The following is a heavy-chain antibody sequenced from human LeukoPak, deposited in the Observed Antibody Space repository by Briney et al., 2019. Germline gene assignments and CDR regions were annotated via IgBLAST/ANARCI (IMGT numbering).Heavy chain of an antibody. CDR2: IYYSGST. CDR3: ARDKSGYSSGYDSFDY. V-gene: IGHV4-59*12. CDR1: GGSISSYY. D-gene: IGHD6-19*01. J-gene: IGHJ4*02. Sequence: SETLSLTCTVSGGSISSYYWSWIRQPPGKGLEWIGYIYYSGSTNYNPSLKSRVTTSVDTSKNQFSLKLSSVTAADTAVYYCARDKSGYSSGYDSFDYWGQGTLVTVSS.